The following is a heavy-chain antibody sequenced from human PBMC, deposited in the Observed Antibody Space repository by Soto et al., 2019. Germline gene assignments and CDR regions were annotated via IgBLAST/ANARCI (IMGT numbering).Heavy chain of an antibody. CDR1: GYTFTTDG. CDR2: ISPYSGNT. V-gene: IGHV1-18*01. Sequence: ASMKGYCNAAGYTFTTDGITWVRPAPGHVREWMGCISPYSGNTAYPQRLQGRVTVSADTSTSTAYMELLSLRSDDTAIYYCARADATTYSTVYFDAWG. J-gene: IGHJ4*01. CDR3: ARADATTYSTVYFDA. D-gene: IGHD1-1*01.